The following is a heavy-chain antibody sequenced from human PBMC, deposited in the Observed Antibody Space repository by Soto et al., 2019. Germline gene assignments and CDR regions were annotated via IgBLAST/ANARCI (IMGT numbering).Heavy chain of an antibody. V-gene: IGHV5-10-1*01. CDR1: GYSFAGYW. Sequence: LKISCKGSGYSFAGYWITWVRQKPGKGLEWMGRIDPSDSQTYYSPSFRGHVTISVTKSITTVFLQWSSLRASDTAMYYCARQIYDSDTGPTFQYYFDSWGKGTPVTVSS. J-gene: IGHJ4*02. CDR3: ARQIYDSDTGPTFQYYFDS. D-gene: IGHD3-22*01. CDR2: IDPSDSQT.